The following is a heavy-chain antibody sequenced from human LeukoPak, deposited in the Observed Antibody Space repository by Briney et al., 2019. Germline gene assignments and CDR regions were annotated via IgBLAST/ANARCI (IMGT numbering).Heavy chain of an antibody. D-gene: IGHD6-13*01. Sequence: PSETPSLTCAVYGGSFSGYCWSWIRQPPGKGLEWIGEINHSGSTNYNPSLKSRVAISVDTSKNQFSLKLSSVTAADTAVYYCARAYSSSWYQRPRGNWFDPWGQGTLVTVSS. V-gene: IGHV4-34*01. CDR3: ARAYSSSWYQRPRGNWFDP. J-gene: IGHJ5*02. CDR1: GGSFSGYC. CDR2: INHSGST.